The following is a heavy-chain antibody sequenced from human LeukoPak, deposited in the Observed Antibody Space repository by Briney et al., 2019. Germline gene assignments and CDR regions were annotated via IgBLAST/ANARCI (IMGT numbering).Heavy chain of an antibody. Sequence: PSETLSLTCTVSGGSVSSGSYYWSWVRQAPGKGLEWVSVIYSGGSTYYADSVKGRFTISRDNSKNTLYLQMNSLRAEDTAVYYCARDVSNNYATGYYYGMDVWGQGTTVTVSS. CDR3: ARDVSNNYATGYYYGMDV. CDR2: IYSGGST. V-gene: IGHV3-53*01. CDR1: GGSVSSGSYY. J-gene: IGHJ6*02. D-gene: IGHD4-11*01.